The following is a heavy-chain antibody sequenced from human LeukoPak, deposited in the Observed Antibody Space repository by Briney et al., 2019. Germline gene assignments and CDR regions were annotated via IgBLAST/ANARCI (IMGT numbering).Heavy chain of an antibody. CDR3: AKLPPPSYGQH. V-gene: IGHV3-23*01. D-gene: IGHD3-16*01. Sequence: GGSLRLSCAASGFTFSIFAMTWVRQAPGKGLEWVSSISASGDTTWYADSVKGRFTISRDNSKSTLYLQMNSLRSEDTAVHYCAKLPPPSYGQHWGQGTLVTVSS. J-gene: IGHJ1*01. CDR2: ISASGDTT. CDR1: GFTFSIFA.